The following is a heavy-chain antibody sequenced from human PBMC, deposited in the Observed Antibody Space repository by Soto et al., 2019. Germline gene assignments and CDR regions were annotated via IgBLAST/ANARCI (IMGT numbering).Heavy chain of an antibody. J-gene: IGHJ4*02. CDR1: GFTVSIIY. Sequence: PGESLKISCAASGFTVSIIYMSWVRQAPGKGLEWVSTIYRDGSTYYADSVEGRFTISRDNSKNTLYLQMNSLRAEDTATYYCARGKGIGWYESYDYWGQGTLVTVSS. V-gene: IGHV3-53*01. D-gene: IGHD6-19*01. CDR3: ARGKGIGWYESYDY. CDR2: IYRDGST.